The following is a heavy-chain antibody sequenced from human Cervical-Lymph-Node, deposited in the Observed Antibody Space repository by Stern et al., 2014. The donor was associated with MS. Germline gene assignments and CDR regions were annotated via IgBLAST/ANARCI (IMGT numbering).Heavy chain of an antibody. Sequence: VQLMQSGGGLVKPGGSLRLSCAASGFTFSSYSMNWVRQAPGKGLEWVSSISSSSSYIYYAGSVKGRFTISRDNAKNSRYLQMNSLRAEDTAVYYCASRRSKLELRDYWGQGTLVTVSS. CDR1: GFTFSSYS. V-gene: IGHV3-21*01. J-gene: IGHJ4*02. CDR2: ISSSSSYI. CDR3: ASRRSKLELRDY. D-gene: IGHD1-7*01.